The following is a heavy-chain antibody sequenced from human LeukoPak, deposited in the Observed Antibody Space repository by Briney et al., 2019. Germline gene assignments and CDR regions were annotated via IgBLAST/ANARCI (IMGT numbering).Heavy chain of an antibody. Sequence: GGSLRLSCAASGFTFSSYWMHWVRQAPGKGLVWVSRINSDGSSTSYADSVKGRFTISRDNAKNTLYLQMNSLRAEDTAVYYCAKDFYDILTGYYTEYAFDIWGQGTMVTVSS. CDR2: INSDGSST. D-gene: IGHD3-9*01. CDR3: AKDFYDILTGYYTEYAFDI. CDR1: GFTFSSYW. V-gene: IGHV3-74*01. J-gene: IGHJ3*02.